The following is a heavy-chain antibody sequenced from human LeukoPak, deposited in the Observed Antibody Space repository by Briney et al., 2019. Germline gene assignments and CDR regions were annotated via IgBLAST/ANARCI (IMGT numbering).Heavy chain of an antibody. CDR2: IWYDGSNK. J-gene: IGHJ3*02. D-gene: IGHD3-22*01. CDR1: GLTFSSYG. Sequence: GGSLRLSCAASGLTFSSYGMHWVRQAPGKGLEWVAVIWYDGSNKYYADSVKGRFTISRDNSKNTLYLQMNSLRAEDTAVYYCAKYDSSGYTPYDAFDIWGQGTMVTVSS. CDR3: AKYDSSGYTPYDAFDI. V-gene: IGHV3-33*06.